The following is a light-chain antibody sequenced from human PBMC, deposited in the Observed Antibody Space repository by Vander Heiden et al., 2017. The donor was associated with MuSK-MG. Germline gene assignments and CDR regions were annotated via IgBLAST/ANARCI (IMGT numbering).Light chain of an antibody. CDR2: EVK. Sequence: QSALTQSRSVSGSPGQAVTISCSVTSSEIGNYDYVSGDQHHAGRTPKLLIYEVKERPSGGPDRFSGAKSGSTASLTISAVLPEEEAVYFCCSYADRFTLIFGGGTELTVL. J-gene: IGLJ2*01. CDR1: SSEIGNYDY. CDR3: CSYADRFTLI. V-gene: IGLV2-11*01.